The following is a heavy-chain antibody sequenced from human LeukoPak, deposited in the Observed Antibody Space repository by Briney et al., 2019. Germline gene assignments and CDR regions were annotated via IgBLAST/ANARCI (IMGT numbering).Heavy chain of an antibody. V-gene: IGHV3-7*01. CDR1: GFTFGNYW. J-gene: IGHJ3*02. Sequence: PGGSLRLSCAASGFTFGNYWMTWVRQAPGKGLEWVANIRRDGSQIHYVDSVKGRFTISRDNAKNSLSLQMNSLRAEGTAIYYCARDDSPTLTGPAYYDAFDIWGQGIMVTVSS. CDR3: ARDDSPTLTGPAYYDAFDI. CDR2: IRRDGSQI. D-gene: IGHD4-11*01.